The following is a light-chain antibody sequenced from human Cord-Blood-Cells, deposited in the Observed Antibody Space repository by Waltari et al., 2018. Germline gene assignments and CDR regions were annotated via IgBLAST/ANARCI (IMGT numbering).Light chain of an antibody. CDR2: DVS. V-gene: IGLV2-14*03. J-gene: IGLJ3*02. Sequence: QSALTQPASVSGSPGQSITLSCTGTSSDVGGYTYAPWYQQHPGKAPKLMIYDVSNRPSGVSNRFSGSKSGNTASLTISGLQAEDEADYYCSSYTSSSTLVFGGGTKLTVL. CDR1: SSDVGGYTY. CDR3: SSYTSSSTLV.